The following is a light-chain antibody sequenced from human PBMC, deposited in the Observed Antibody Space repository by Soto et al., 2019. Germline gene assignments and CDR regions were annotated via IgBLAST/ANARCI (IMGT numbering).Light chain of an antibody. CDR2: AAS. CDR3: HQTNSFPIT. Sequence: DIQITQSPSSVSASVGDTVTITCRASQDIRKWFVWYHQKPGRAPELLIYAASSLQSGVPSRFSGSGSGTQFTLTINNLQPEDFGTYFCHQTNSFPITFGQGTRLEIK. CDR1: QDIRKW. J-gene: IGKJ5*01. V-gene: IGKV1D-12*01.